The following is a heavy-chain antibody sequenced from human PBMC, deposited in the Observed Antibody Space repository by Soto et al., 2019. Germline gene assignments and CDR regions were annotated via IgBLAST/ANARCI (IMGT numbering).Heavy chain of an antibody. D-gene: IGHD2-2*01. V-gene: IGHV4-59*08. CDR1: GGSISSYY. J-gene: IGHJ6*03. CDR3: ARHALGYCSSTSCHPTNYYYYMDV. Sequence: SVTLSLTCTVSGGSISSYYWSWLRQPPGKGLEWIGYIYYSGSTNYNPSLKSRVTISVDTSKNQFSLKLSSVTAADTAVYYCARHALGYCSSTSCHPTNYYYYMDVWGKGTTVTVSS. CDR2: IYYSGST.